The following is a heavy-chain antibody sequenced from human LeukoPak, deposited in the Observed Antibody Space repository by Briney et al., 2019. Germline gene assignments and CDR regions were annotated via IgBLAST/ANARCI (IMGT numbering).Heavy chain of an antibody. CDR1: GFTFSSYA. CDR3: ARVHPTLWYFDY. D-gene: IGHD3-16*01. V-gene: IGHV3-30-3*01. J-gene: IGHJ4*02. CDR2: ISYDGSNK. Sequence: GGSLRLSCAASGFTFSSYAMHWVRQAPGKGLEWVAVISYDGSNKYYADSVKGRFTISRDNSKNTLYLQMNSLRAEDTAVYYCARVHPTLWYFDYWGQGTLVTVSS.